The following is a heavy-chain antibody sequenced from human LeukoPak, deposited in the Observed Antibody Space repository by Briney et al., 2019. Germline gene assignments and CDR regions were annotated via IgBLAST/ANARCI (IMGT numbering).Heavy chain of an antibody. V-gene: IGHV3-21*01. Sequence: PGGSLRLSCAASGFTFSSYSMNWVRQAPGKGLEWVSSISSSSSYIYYADSVKGRFTIPRDNAKNSLYLQMNSLRAEDTAVYYCAREVVGSRWPPGDYWGQGTLVTVSS. J-gene: IGHJ4*02. CDR2: ISSSSSYI. CDR3: AREVVGSRWPPGDY. CDR1: GFTFSSYS. D-gene: IGHD2-15*01.